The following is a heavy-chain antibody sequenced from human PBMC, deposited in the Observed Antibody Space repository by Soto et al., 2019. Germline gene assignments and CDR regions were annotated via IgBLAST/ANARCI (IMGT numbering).Heavy chain of an antibody. CDR1: GVTYSSYA. CDR2: IIPIFGTA. CDR3: ARGNIDYYDSSDSGSNP. V-gene: IGHV1-69*13. Sequence: SVKVSCKASGVTYSSYAISWVRQAPGQGLEWMGGIIPIFGTANYAQKFQGRVTITADESTSTAYMELSSLRSEDTAVYYCARGNIDYYDSSDSGSNPWGKRTLVTNCS. D-gene: IGHD3-22*01. J-gene: IGHJ5*02.